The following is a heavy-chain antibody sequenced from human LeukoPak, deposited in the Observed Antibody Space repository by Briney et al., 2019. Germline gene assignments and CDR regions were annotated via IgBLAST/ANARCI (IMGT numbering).Heavy chain of an antibody. CDR3: ARRGSTGRTGFDY. D-gene: IGHD2-8*02. J-gene: IGHJ4*02. Sequence: SETLTLTCTVSGDSISSSSYYWTWIRQPPGKGLEWVGNIFYSGSTYYNPSLKSRVTISVDTSKNQFSLKLSSVTAADTAVYYCARRGSTGRTGFDYWGQGTLVTVSS. V-gene: IGHV4-61*01. CDR2: IFYSGST. CDR1: GDSISSSSYY.